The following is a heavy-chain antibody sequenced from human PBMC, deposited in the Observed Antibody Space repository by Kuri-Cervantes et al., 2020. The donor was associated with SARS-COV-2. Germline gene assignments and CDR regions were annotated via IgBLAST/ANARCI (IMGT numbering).Heavy chain of an antibody. V-gene: IGHV4-38-2*02. D-gene: IGHD6-13*01. CDR2: IYHSGST. J-gene: IGHJ3*02. CDR3: ARGFSIAATGQSAFDI. Sequence: SETLSLTCTVSGYSISSGYYWGWIRQPPGKGPEWIGSIYHSGSTYYNPSLKSRVTVSVDTSKNQFSLKLSSVTAADTAVYYCARGFSIAATGQSAFDIWGQGTMVTVSS. CDR1: GYSISSGYY.